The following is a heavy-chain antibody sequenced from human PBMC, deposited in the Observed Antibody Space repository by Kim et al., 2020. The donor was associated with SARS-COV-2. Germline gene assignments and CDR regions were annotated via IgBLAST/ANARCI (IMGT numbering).Heavy chain of an antibody. CDR1: GFTFSSYG. CDR3: ARGLGYYYVYYYYGMDV. J-gene: IGHJ6*02. CDR2: ISYDGSNK. V-gene: IGHV3-30*03. Sequence: GGSLRLSCAASGFTFSSYGMHWVRQAPGKGLEWVAVISYDGSNKYYADSVKGRFTISRDNSKNTLYLQMNSLRAEDTAVYYCARGLGYYYVYYYYGMDVWGPGTTVTVSS. D-gene: IGHD3-22*01.